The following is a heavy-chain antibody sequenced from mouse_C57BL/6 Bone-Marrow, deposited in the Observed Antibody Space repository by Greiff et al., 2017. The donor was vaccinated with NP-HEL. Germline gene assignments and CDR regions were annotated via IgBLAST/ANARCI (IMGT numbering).Heavy chain of an antibody. D-gene: IGHD4-1*01. CDR3: ARHWAFDY. V-gene: IGHV1-54*01. CDR2: INPGSGGT. Sequence: QVQLQQSGAELVRPGTSVKVSCTASGYAFTNYLIEWVKQRPGQGLEWIGVINPGSGGTNYNEKFKGKATLTADKSSSTAYMQLSSLTSEDSAVYFCARHWAFDYWGQGTTLTVSS. CDR1: GYAFTNYL. J-gene: IGHJ2*01.